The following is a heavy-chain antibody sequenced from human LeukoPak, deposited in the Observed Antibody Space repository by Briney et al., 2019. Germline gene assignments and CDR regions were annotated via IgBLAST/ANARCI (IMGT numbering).Heavy chain of an antibody. CDR2: ISGSGGST. CDR1: GFTFSSHA. CDR3: AKDLGNIAAAGMEISFDY. Sequence: PGGSLRLSCAASGFTFSSHAMSWVRQAPGKGLEWVSAISGSGGSTYYADSVKGRFTISRDNSKNTLYLQMNSQRAEDTAVYYCAKDLGNIAAAGMEISFDYWGQGTLVTVSS. V-gene: IGHV3-23*01. D-gene: IGHD6-13*01. J-gene: IGHJ4*02.